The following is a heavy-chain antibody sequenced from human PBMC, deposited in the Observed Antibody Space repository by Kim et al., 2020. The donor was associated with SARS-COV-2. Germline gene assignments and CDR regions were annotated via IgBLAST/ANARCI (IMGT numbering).Heavy chain of an antibody. D-gene: IGHD3-10*01. CDR1: GYSFTSYW. V-gene: IGHV5-10-1*01. CDR3: ARPGFGEFREFDY. J-gene: IGHJ4*02. CDR2: IDPSDSYT. Sequence: GESLKISCKGSGYSFTSYWISWVRQMPGKGLEWMGRIDPSDSYTNYSPSFQGHVTISADKSISTAYLQWSSLKASDTAMYYCARPGFGEFREFDYWGQGTLVTVSS.